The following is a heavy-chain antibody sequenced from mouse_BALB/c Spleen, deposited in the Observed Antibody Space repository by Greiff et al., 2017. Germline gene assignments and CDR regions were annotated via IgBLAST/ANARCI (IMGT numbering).Heavy chain of an antibody. J-gene: IGHJ3*01. CDR2: IWAGGST. CDR3: ASRSTMITSFAY. Sequence: VKLVESGPGLVAPSQSLSITCTVSGFSLTSYGVHWVRQPPGKGLEWLGVIWAGGSTNYNSALMSRLSISKDNSKSQVFLKMNSLQTDDTAMYYCASRSTMITSFAYWGQGTLVTVSA. CDR1: GFSLTSYG. D-gene: IGHD2-4*01. V-gene: IGHV2-9*02.